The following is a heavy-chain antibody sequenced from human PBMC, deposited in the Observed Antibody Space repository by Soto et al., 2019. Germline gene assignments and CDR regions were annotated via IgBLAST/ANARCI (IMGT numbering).Heavy chain of an antibody. CDR3: ARGFGLRSSWYYY. V-gene: IGHV4-34*01. J-gene: IGHJ4*02. D-gene: IGHD6-13*01. CDR2: INHSGST. CDR1: GGSFSGYY. Sequence: QVQLQQWGAGLLKPSETLSLTCAVYGGSFSGYYWSWIRQPPGKGLEWIGEINHSGSTNYNPSLKSRVTISVDTSKNQFSLKLSSVTAADTAVYYCARGFGLRSSWYYYWGQGTLVTVSS.